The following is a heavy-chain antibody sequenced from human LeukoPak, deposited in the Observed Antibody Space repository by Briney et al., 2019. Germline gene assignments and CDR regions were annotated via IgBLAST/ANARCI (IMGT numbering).Heavy chain of an antibody. Sequence: RRSLTLSCAASGFTFSRYGMHWVRQAPGKRLKWVATISYDGSDKWYGDSVKGRFTISRDNSQNSLYLQMNSLRAEGTAVYYCAKDGLSGSAQRYYFDYWGQGTLVTVSS. V-gene: IGHV3-30*18. CDR1: GFTFSRYG. D-gene: IGHD3-22*01. CDR2: ISYDGSDK. J-gene: IGHJ4*02. CDR3: AKDGLSGSAQRYYFDY.